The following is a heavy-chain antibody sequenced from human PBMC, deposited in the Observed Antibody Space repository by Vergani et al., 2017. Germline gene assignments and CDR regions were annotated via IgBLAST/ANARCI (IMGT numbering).Heavy chain of an antibody. CDR1: GFTFSSYW. J-gene: IGHJ4*02. D-gene: IGHD3-3*01. V-gene: IGHV3-7*03. Sequence: EVQLVESGGGLVQPGGSLRLSCAASGFTFSSYWMSWVRQAPGKGLEWVANIKQDGSEKYYVDSEKGRFTISRDNAKNSLYLQMNSLRAEDTAVSYCARDPSDFWSGYYPDYWGQGTLVTVSS. CDR3: ARDPSDFWSGYYPDY. CDR2: IKQDGSEK.